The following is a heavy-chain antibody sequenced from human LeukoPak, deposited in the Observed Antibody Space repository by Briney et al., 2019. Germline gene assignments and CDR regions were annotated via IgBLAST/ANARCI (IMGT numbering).Heavy chain of an antibody. D-gene: IGHD2-15*01. CDR2: IYYSGST. V-gene: IGHV4-59*01. Sequence: SETLSLTCTVSGGSISSYYWSWIRQPPGKGLEWIGYIYYSGSTNYNPSLKSRVTISVDTSKDQFSLKLSSVTAADTAVYYCAREGIVESFDIWGQGTMVTVSS. CDR3: AREGIVESFDI. J-gene: IGHJ3*02. CDR1: GGSISSYY.